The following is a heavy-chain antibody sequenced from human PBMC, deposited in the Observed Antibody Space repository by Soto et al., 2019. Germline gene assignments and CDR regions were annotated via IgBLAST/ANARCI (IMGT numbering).Heavy chain of an antibody. CDR3: ARGLQLVLSRWPLFDY. CDR2: IYYSGST. Sequence: PSETLSLTCTVSGGSISSYYWSWIRQPPGKGLEWIGYIYYSGSTNYNPSLKSRITISVDTSKNQFSLKLSSVTAADTAVYYCARGLQLVLSRWPLFDYWGQGTLVTVSS. V-gene: IGHV4-59*01. D-gene: IGHD6-13*01. CDR1: GGSISSYY. J-gene: IGHJ4*02.